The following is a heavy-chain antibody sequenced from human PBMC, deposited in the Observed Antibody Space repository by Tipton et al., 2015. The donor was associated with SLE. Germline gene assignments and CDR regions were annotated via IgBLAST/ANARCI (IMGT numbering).Heavy chain of an antibody. D-gene: IGHD4-23*01. V-gene: IGHV4-59*01. CDR2: IYYSGST. Sequence: TLSLTCTVSGGSISSYYWSWIRQPPGKGLEWIGYIYYSGSTNYNPSLKSRVTISVDTSKNQFSLKLSSVTAADTAVYYCARGDMTTVGPFFDYWGQGTLVTVSS. CDR3: ARGDMTTVGPFFDY. CDR1: GGSISSYY. J-gene: IGHJ4*02.